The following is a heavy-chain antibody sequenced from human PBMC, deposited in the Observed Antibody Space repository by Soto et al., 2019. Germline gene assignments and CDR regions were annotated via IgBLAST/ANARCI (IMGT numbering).Heavy chain of an antibody. J-gene: IGHJ6*02. CDR3: ATAFGRYSYGLVYYYGMDV. D-gene: IGHD5-18*01. CDR2: ISGSGGST. V-gene: IGHV3-23*01. CDR1: GFTFSSYA. Sequence: GGSLRLSCAASGFTFSSYAMSWFRQAPGKGLEWVSAISGSGGSTYYADSVKGRFTISRDNSKNTLYLQMNSLRAKDTAVYYCATAFGRYSYGLVYYYGMDVWGQGTTVTVSS.